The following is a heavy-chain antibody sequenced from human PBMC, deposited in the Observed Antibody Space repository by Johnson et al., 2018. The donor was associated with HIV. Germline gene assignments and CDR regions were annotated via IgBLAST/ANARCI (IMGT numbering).Heavy chain of an antibody. CDR1: GFTFSSYA. J-gene: IGHJ3*02. D-gene: IGHD1-7*01. Sequence: QVQLVESGGGVVQPGRSLRLSCAASGFTFSSYAMHWVRQAPGKGLEWVAVISYDGSNKYYADSVKGRFTISRDNSKNTLYLQMNSLRVEDTAVYYWASPGITGTLGAFDIWGQGTMVTVSS. CDR2: ISYDGSNK. V-gene: IGHV3-30*14. CDR3: ASPGITGTLGAFDI.